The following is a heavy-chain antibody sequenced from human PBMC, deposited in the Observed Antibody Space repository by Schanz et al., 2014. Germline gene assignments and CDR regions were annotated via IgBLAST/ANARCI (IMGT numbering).Heavy chain of an antibody. V-gene: IGHV3-53*01. CDR3: ARDGGRDGYNLAFDV. Sequence: VQLVESGGGVVQPGRSLRLSCAVSGFTVSSNYMSWARQAPGKGLEWISSLYINAGSTRYADSVKGRFFISRDSSKNTLFLQMNSLRAEDTAVYFCARDGGRDGYNLAFDVWGQGTLVTVSS. J-gene: IGHJ3*01. CDR2: LYINAGST. CDR1: GFTVSSNY. D-gene: IGHD5-12*01.